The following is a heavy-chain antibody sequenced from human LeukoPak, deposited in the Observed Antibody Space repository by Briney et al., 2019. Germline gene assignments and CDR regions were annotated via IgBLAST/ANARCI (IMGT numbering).Heavy chain of an antibody. V-gene: IGHV3-11*03. D-gene: IGHD6-13*01. CDR3: SRCQYNSSPDY. CDR2: ISDSSSYT. Sequence: GGSLRLSCAASGLTFSDYSMSWLGQAPGKGLEWISYISDSSSYTSYADSVKGRFTISRENAKNSLYLQMNSLRADDTAVYFCSRCQYNSSPDYWGQGTLVTVSS. J-gene: IGHJ4*02. CDR1: GLTFSDYS.